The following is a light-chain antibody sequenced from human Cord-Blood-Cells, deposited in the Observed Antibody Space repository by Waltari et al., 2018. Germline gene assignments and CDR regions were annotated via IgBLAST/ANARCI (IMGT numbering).Light chain of an antibody. Sequence: SYELTQPPSVSVSLGQMARITCSGEALPQKYPYWYQQKPGQFPVLVIYKDRERPSGIPERFSGSSSGTIVTLTISGVQAEDEADYYCLSADSSATWVFGGGTKLTVL. V-gene: IGLV3-16*01. CDR1: ALPQKY. J-gene: IGLJ3*02. CDR2: KDR. CDR3: LSADSSATWV.